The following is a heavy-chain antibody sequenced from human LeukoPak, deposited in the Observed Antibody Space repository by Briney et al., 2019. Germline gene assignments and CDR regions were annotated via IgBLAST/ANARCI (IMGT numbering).Heavy chain of an antibody. CDR3: ARDSSHYDSSRNFDY. CDR1: GFTFSSYG. J-gene: IGHJ4*02. CDR2: ISSSGSTI. Sequence: PGGSLRLSCAASGFTFSSYGMSWVRQAPGKGLEWVSYISSSGSTIYYADSVKGRFTISRDNAKNSLYLQMNSLRAEDTAVYYCARDSSHYDSSRNFDYWGQGTLVTVSS. V-gene: IGHV3-48*04. D-gene: IGHD3-22*01.